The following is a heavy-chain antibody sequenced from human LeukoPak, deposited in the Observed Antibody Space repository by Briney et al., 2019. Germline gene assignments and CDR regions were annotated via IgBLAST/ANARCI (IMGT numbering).Heavy chain of an antibody. V-gene: IGHV4-30-4*08. CDR2: IYYSGST. CDR3: AGRKDYYEFLY. CDR1: GGSISSGDYY. J-gene: IGHJ4*02. Sequence: SETLSLTCTVSGGSISSGDYYWSWIRQPPGKGLEWIAYIYYSGSTYYNPSLKSRVTISVDTSKNQFSLKLGSVTTADTAVYYCAGRKDYYEFLYWGQGTMVTVSS. D-gene: IGHD3-22*01.